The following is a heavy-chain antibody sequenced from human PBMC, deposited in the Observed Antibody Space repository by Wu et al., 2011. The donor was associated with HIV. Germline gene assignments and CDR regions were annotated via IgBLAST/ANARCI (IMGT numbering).Heavy chain of an antibody. CDR1: GGSFTTFG. Sequence: QVQLEQSGAEVKRPGSSVRVSCKASGGSFTTFGFSWVRQAPGQGLEWMGRVIPFRPTTQYAQKFEGRLSMTADDSSNTAYMELTSLRSEDTAVYFCATSGFLEQSPSNFWYFDLWGPGTLVTVSS. D-gene: IGHD3-3*01. V-gene: IGHV1-69*11. J-gene: IGHJ2*01. CDR3: ATSGFLEQSPSNFWYFDL. CDR2: VIPFRPTT.